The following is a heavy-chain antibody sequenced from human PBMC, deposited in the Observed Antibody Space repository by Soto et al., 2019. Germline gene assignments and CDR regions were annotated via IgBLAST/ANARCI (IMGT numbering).Heavy chain of an antibody. J-gene: IGHJ4*02. V-gene: IGHV4-59*08. CDR3: ARSDHYYYDSSGYWDY. Sequence: QVQLQESGPGLVKPSETLSLTCTVSGGSISSYYWSWIRQPPGKGLEWIGYIYYSGSTNYNPSLKSRLTISVDTSKNQFSLKLSSVPAADTAVYYCARSDHYYYDSSGYWDYWGQGILVTVSS. CDR2: IYYSGST. CDR1: GGSISSYY. D-gene: IGHD3-22*01.